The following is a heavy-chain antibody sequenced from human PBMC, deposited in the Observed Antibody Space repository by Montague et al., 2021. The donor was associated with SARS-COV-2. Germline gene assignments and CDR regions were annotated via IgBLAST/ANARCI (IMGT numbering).Heavy chain of an antibody. J-gene: IGHJ6*02. CDR1: GFTFSNSA. V-gene: IGHV3-23*01. D-gene: IGHD3-10*01. CDR3: AKDSYYYGLGYGMDV. CDR2: SSGSDGGT. Sequence: SLRLSCAASGFTFSNSAMNWVRQAPGKGLEWVSGSSGSDGGTHYADSVKGRFTISRGNPKNVLYLQMNSLRAEDTALYYCAKDSYYYGLGYGMDVWGQGTTVTVSS.